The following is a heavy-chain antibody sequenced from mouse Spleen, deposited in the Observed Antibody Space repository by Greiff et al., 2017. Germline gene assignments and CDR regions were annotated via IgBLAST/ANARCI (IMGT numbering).Heavy chain of an antibody. D-gene: IGHD3-3*01. CDR1: GYTFTSYW. CDR3: ARGTRY. CDR2: IYPGSGST. V-gene: IGHV1-55*01. Sequence: VQRVESGAELVKPGASVKMSCKASGYTFTSYWITWVKQRPGQGLEWIGDIYPGSGSTNYNEKFKSKATLTVDTSSSTAYMQLSSLTSEDSAVYYCARGTRYWGQGTTLTVSS. J-gene: IGHJ2*01.